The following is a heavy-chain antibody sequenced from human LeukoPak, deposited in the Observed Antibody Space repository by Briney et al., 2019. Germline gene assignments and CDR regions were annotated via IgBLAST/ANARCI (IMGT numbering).Heavy chain of an antibody. J-gene: IGHJ6*02. CDR2: IYYSGST. CDR3: ARESTVAAAGHYYYYGMDV. Sequence: SETLSLTCTVSGGSISSSSYYWGWIRQPPGKGLEWIGSIYYSGSTYYNPSLKGRVTISVDTSKNQFSLKLSSVTAADTAVYYCARESTVAAAGHYYYYGMDVWGQGTTVTVSS. V-gene: IGHV4-39*07. CDR1: GGSISSSSYY. D-gene: IGHD6-13*01.